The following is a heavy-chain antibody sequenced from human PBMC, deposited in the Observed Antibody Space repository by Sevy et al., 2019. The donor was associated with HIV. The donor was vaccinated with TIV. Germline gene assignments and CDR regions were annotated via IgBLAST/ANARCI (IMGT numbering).Heavy chain of an antibody. J-gene: IGHJ4*02. D-gene: IGHD3-22*01. CDR1: GFTFRSYA. CDR2: ITGNGGST. V-gene: IGHV3-23*01. CDR3: ANDLAYESSGYHDY. Sequence: GGSLRLSCSASGFTFRSYAMNWVRHAPGKGLEWVSAITGNGGSTYYADSVKGRFTISRDNSKSTLYLQMNSLRAEDTALYYCANDLAYESSGYHDYWGQGTLVTVSS.